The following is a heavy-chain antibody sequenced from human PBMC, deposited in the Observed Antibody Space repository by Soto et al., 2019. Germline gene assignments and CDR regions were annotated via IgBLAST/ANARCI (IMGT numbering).Heavy chain of an antibody. CDR2: IIPILGIA. Sequence: ASVKVSCKASGGTFSSYTISWVRQAPGQGLEWMRRIIPILGIANYAQKFQGRVTITADKSTSTAYMELSSLRSEDTAVYYCARYCSGGSCPWGQGTLVTVSS. V-gene: IGHV1-69*02. CDR3: ARYCSGGSCP. CDR1: GGTFSSYT. J-gene: IGHJ5*02. D-gene: IGHD2-15*01.